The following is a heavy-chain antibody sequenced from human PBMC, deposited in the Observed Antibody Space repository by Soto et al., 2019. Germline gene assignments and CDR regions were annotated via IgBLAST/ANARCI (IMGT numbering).Heavy chain of an antibody. Sequence: PGGSLRLSCAASGFTFSSYAMHWVRQAPGKGLEWVAVISYDGSNKYYADSVKGRFTISRDNSKNTLYLQMNSLRAEDTAVYYCARERDYSSRSNYGMDVWGQATTVTVSS. J-gene: IGHJ6*02. CDR1: GFTFSSYA. CDR3: ARERDYSSRSNYGMDV. CDR2: ISYDGSNK. V-gene: IGHV3-30-3*01. D-gene: IGHD6-13*01.